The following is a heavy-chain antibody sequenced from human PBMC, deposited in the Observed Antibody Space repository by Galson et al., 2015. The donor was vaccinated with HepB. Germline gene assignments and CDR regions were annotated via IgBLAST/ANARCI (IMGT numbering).Heavy chain of an antibody. D-gene: IGHD2-2*01. Sequence: LTCTVSGGSVSSGYNYWTWIRQPPGKGLEWIGYIYNSGGTNYNPSLKSRVTISVDTSKNQFSLKLSSVTAADTAVYYCVRDSTAMIPRYGPGNAGMDVWGQGTTVTVSS. CDR3: VRDSTAMIPRYGPGNAGMDV. J-gene: IGHJ6*02. CDR1: GGSVSSGYNY. V-gene: IGHV4-61*01. CDR2: IYNSGGT.